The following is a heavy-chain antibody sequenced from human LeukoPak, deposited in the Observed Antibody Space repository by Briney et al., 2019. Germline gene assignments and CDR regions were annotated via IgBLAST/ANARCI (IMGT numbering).Heavy chain of an antibody. CDR2: ISWNSGSI. J-gene: IGHJ4*02. CDR3: AKDSVAGGSLDY. CDR1: GFTFDDYA. D-gene: IGHD3-16*01. V-gene: IGHV3-9*01. Sequence: GGSLRLSCAASGFTFDDYAMHWVRQAPGKGLEWVSGISWNSGSIGYADSVKGRFTISRDNAKNSLYLQMNSLRAEDTALYYCAKDSVAGGSLDYWGQGTLVTVSS.